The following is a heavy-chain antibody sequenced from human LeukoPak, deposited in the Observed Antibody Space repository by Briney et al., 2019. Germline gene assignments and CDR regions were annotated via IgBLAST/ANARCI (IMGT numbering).Heavy chain of an antibody. CDR1: GGSIRSFY. Sequence: PSETLSLTCTVSGGSIRSFYWNWVRQPAGKGLEWLGRIYSSGDTNYNPSLMSRISMSVDTSKNQFSLKLSSVTVADTAVYYCAREVIAPGGVFVIAFDIWGLGTMVTVSS. V-gene: IGHV4-4*07. CDR2: IYSSGDT. J-gene: IGHJ3*02. CDR3: AREVIAPGGVFVIAFDI. D-gene: IGHD3-16*02.